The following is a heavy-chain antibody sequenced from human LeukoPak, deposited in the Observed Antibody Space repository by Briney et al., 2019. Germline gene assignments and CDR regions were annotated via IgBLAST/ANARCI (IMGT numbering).Heavy chain of an antibody. Sequence: ASVKVSCKASGYTFTSYDINWVRQATGQGLEWMGWMNPNSGNTGYTQKFQGRVTMTRNTSISTAYMELSSLRSEDTAVYYCARGAKRVTMIAVVTYYFDYWGQGTLVTVSS. D-gene: IGHD3-22*01. CDR1: GYTFTSYD. CDR2: MNPNSGNT. V-gene: IGHV1-8*01. CDR3: ARGAKRVTMIAVVTYYFDY. J-gene: IGHJ4*02.